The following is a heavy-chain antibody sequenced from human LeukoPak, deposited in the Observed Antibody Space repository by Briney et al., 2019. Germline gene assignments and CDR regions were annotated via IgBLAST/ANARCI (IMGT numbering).Heavy chain of an antibody. CDR1: GGSISSGDYY. CDR3: ARFYYDSSGYYPDYFDY. J-gene: IGHJ4*02. D-gene: IGHD3-22*01. CDR2: IYYSGST. V-gene: IGHV4-30-4*01. Sequence: SETLSLTCTVSGGSISSGDYYWSWIRQPPGKGLEWIGYIYYSGSTNYNPSLKSRVTISVDTSKNQFSLKLSSVTAADTAVYYCARFYYDSSGYYPDYFDYWGQGTLVTVSS.